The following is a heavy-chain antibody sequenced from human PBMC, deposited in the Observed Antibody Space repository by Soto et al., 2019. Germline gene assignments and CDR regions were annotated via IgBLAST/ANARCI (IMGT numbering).Heavy chain of an antibody. CDR1: GFSFSSFG. Sequence: PGGSLRLSCVASGFSFSSFGIHWVRQAPGKGLEWVAVVSSDGNTQYYADFVKGRFTISRDNSKNTLYLQMDSLRPADTAVYYCAKEIAVAGDLDYWGHGTLVTVSS. J-gene: IGHJ4*01. D-gene: IGHD6-19*01. CDR3: AKEIAVAGDLDY. V-gene: IGHV3-30*18. CDR2: VSSDGNTQ.